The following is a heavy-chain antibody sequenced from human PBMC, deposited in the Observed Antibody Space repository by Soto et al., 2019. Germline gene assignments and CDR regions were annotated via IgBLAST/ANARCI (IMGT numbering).Heavy chain of an antibody. Sequence: ASVKVSCKASGYTFTGYYMHWGRQAPGQGLEWMGWINPNSARPNNAQKFQGWVTMTRDTSISTAYMELSRLRSDYTAVYYGARDRSTAMEPYALEDSGQGTMLTVSS. J-gene: IGHJ4*02. CDR1: GYTFTGYY. CDR3: ARDRSTAMEPYALED. CDR2: INPNSARP. V-gene: IGHV1-2*04. D-gene: IGHD5-18*01.